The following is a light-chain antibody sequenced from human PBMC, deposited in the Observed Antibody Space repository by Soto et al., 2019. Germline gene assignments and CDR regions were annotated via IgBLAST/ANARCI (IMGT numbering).Light chain of an antibody. V-gene: IGLV2-14*01. J-gene: IGLJ1*01. CDR2: DVS. Sequence: QPVLTQPASVSGSPGQSISISCTGTSSDVGGYDYVSWFQQHPGKAPKLMIYDVSYRPSGVSNRFSGSKSGNTASLTISGLQAEDEAEYYCSSYTSSSTLEVFGTGTKLTVL. CDR3: SSYTSSSTLEV. CDR1: SSDVGGYDY.